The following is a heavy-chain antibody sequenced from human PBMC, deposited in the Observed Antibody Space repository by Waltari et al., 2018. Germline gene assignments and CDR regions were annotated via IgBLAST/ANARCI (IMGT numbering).Heavy chain of an antibody. J-gene: IGHJ2*01. CDR3: ARGLGSWGYFDP. V-gene: IGHV4-34*01. CDR1: GGSFSGYS. Sequence: QVQLQQWGAGLLKPSETLSLSCAVYGGSFSGYSWSWIRQPPGKGLEWIGDINHSGSTNYNPSLRSRVTISVDTSKNQFSLKLSSVTAADTAVYYCARGLGSWGYFDPWGRGTLVTVSS. CDR2: INHSGST. D-gene: IGHD6-13*01.